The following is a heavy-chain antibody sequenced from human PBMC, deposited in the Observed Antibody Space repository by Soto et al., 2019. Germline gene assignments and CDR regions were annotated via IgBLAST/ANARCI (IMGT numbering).Heavy chain of an antibody. CDR2: IIPLFGTT. Sequence: QVQLVQSGAEVKKPGSSVKVSCKASGDTFSGYSISWVRQAPGQGLGWMGGIIPLFGTTNYAQRFQGRVTITADKSTSTAYMELSSLKSEDTAKYCCARDLGSGYDPGDYWGQGTLVTVSS. D-gene: IGHD5-12*01. CDR1: GDTFSGYS. V-gene: IGHV1-69*14. J-gene: IGHJ4*02. CDR3: ARDLGSGYDPGDY.